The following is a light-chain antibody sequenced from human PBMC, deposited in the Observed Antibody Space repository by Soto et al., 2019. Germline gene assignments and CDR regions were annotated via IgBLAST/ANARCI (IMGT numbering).Light chain of an antibody. CDR3: QSYDSSLNTVV. J-gene: IGLJ2*01. V-gene: IGLV1-40*01. Sequence: QSVLTQPPSVSGAPGHRVSISCTGSSSNIGAGFDVNWYQQVPGTAPKLLVYGDSNRPSGVPDRFSGSKSGTSASLAITGLQPDDEADYYCQSYDSSLNTVVFGGGTQLTVL. CDR2: GDS. CDR1: SSNIGAGFD.